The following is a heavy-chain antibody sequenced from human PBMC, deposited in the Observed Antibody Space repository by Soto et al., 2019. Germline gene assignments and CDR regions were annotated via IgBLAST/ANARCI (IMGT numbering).Heavy chain of an antibody. D-gene: IGHD6-6*01. CDR2: IYYSGST. V-gene: IGHV4-39*01. CDR1: GGSISSSSYY. CDR3: ARHTGIAARPTSKYYYYMDV. J-gene: IGHJ6*03. Sequence: SETLSLTCTVSGGSISSSSYYWGWIRQPPGKGLEWIGSIYYSGSTYYNPSLKSRVTISVDTSKNQFSLKLSSVTAADTAVYYCARHTGIAARPTSKYYYYMDVWGKGTTVTVFS.